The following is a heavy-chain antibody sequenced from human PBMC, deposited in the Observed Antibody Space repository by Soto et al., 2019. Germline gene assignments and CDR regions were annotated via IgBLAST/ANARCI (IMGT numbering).Heavy chain of an antibody. Sequence: AGGSLRLSCAASGFTFSSYAMHWVRQAPGKGLEWVAVISYDGSNKYYADSVKGRFTISRDNSKNTLYLQMNSLRAEDTAVYYCARDGVVAAYYYYYGMDVWGQGTTVTVSS. CDR1: GFTFSSYA. CDR2: ISYDGSNK. D-gene: IGHD2-15*01. V-gene: IGHV3-30-3*01. J-gene: IGHJ6*02. CDR3: ARDGVVAAYYYYYGMDV.